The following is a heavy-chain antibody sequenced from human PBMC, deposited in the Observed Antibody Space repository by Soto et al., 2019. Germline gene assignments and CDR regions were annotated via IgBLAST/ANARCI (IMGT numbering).Heavy chain of an antibody. CDR1: GGSISGYY. V-gene: IGHV4-4*07. CDR2: IYSGGST. D-gene: IGHD3-10*01. J-gene: IGHJ6*02. Sequence: QLQESGPGLVKPSETLSLKCIVSGGSISGYYWSWIRQPGGRGLEWIGRIYSGGSTTYNPSLESRVTRSVDTSKNQFSLKLRSVTAADTAVYFCARDHGSGYYYFAMDVWGQGTTVTVSS. CDR3: ARDHGSGYYYFAMDV.